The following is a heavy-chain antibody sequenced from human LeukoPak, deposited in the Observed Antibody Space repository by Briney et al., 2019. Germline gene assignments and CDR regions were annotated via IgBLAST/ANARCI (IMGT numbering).Heavy chain of an antibody. CDR1: GGSISSYY. CDR3: AETEIAAAGTNFDY. D-gene: IGHD6-13*01. CDR2: IYYGGST. J-gene: IGHJ4*02. Sequence: SETLSLTCTVSGGSISSYYWSWIRQPPGKGLEWIGYIYYGGSTNYNPSLKSRVTISVDTSKNQFSLKLSSVTADDTAVYYCAETEIAAAGTNFDYWGQGTLVTVSS. V-gene: IGHV4-59*01.